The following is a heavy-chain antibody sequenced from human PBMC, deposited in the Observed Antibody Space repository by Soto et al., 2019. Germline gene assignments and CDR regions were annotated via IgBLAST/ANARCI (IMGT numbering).Heavy chain of an antibody. D-gene: IGHD3-22*01. CDR1: GFTFIGFS. J-gene: IGHJ4*02. Sequence: PWGSLRLAFAASGFTFIGFSINWFRHSPLKGLEWVSSVTSSPSSMFYADSVKGRFTISRDDAKDSLFLQMNSLRADDTAVYYCAREADFASSGYVLDYWGLGTLVTVSS. CDR3: AREADFASSGYVLDY. V-gene: IGHV3-21*01. CDR2: VTSSPSSM.